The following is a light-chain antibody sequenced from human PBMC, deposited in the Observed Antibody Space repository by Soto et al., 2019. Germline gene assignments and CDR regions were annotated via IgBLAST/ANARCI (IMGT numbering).Light chain of an antibody. J-gene: IGKJ1*01. CDR3: QKYDTVQWA. CDR1: QGIKKY. V-gene: IGKV1-27*01. Sequence: DIQMTQSPSSLSASLGDRVTITCRASQGIKKYVAWYQQKAGKVPKLLIYAASTLQSGVPFRFSGSVYGTEFTLTISSLQPEDVATYYCQKYDTVQWAFGQGTKVEIK. CDR2: AAS.